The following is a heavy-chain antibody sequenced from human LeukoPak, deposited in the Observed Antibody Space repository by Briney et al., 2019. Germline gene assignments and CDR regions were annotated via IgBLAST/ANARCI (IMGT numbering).Heavy chain of an antibody. J-gene: IGHJ4*02. V-gene: IGHV3-7*01. Sequence: GGSLRLSCAASGFTFSSYWMSWVRQAPGKGLEWVANIKQDGSEKYYADSVKGRFTISRDNSKNTLYLQMNSLRAEDTAVYYCAKDRGSSSALGYWGQGTLVTVSS. CDR3: AKDRGSSSALGY. CDR1: GFTFSSYW. D-gene: IGHD6-6*01. CDR2: IKQDGSEK.